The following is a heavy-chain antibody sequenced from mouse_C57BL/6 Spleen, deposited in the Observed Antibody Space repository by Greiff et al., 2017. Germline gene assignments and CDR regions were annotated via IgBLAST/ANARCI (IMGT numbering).Heavy chain of an antibody. CDR1: GFNIKDDY. Sequence: EVQLQQSGAELVRPGASVKLSCTASGFNIKDDYMHWVKQRPEQGLEWIGWIDPENGDTEYASKFQGKATITADTSSNTAYLQLSSLTSEDTAVYYCTTLFITTVVDVWGTGTTVTVSS. CDR3: TTLFITTVVDV. J-gene: IGHJ1*03. V-gene: IGHV14-4*01. CDR2: IDPENGDT. D-gene: IGHD1-1*01.